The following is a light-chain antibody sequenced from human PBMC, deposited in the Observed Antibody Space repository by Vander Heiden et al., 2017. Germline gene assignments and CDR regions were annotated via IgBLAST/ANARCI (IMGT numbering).Light chain of an antibody. CDR2: QDS. J-gene: IGLJ2*01. Sequence: SSELTHPPSVPVSQGQTASITCSGDKLGEKYACWYQQKPGQSPVLVIYQDSKRPSGIPERFSGSNSGNTATLTISGTQAMDEADYYCQAWDSSTVVFGGGTKLTVL. CDR3: QAWDSSTVV. V-gene: IGLV3-1*01. CDR1: KLGEKY.